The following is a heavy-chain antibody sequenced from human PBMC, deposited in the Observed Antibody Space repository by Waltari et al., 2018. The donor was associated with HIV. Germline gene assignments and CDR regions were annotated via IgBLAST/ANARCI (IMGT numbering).Heavy chain of an antibody. Sequence: QVQLQESGPGLVKPSQTLSLTCTVSGGSISSSGHYWSWIRQRPGKGLEWIGYIYYSGSTYYNPSLKSRLTISVDTSKNQCSLKLNSVTAADTAVYYCARGWLSRGYYLWGQGTLVTVSS. V-gene: IGHV4-31*03. CDR1: GGSISSSGHY. D-gene: IGHD3-22*01. J-gene: IGHJ4*02. CDR2: IYYSGST. CDR3: ARGWLSRGYYL.